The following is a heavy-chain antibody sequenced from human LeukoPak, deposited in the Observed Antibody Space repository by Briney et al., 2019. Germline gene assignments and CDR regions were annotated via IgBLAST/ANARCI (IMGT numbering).Heavy chain of an antibody. CDR2: ISRGSRYI. Sequence: GGSLRLPCAASGFTFSSYTMNWVRQAPGKGLEWVSSISRGSRYIYYADSVKGRFSISRDDAKNSLYLQMNSLRAEDTAVYYCARVAYYDSSGYYPVPFDNWGQRTLVTVSS. D-gene: IGHD3-22*01. CDR3: ARVAYYDSSGYYPVPFDN. V-gene: IGHV3-21*01. CDR1: GFTFSSYT. J-gene: IGHJ4*02.